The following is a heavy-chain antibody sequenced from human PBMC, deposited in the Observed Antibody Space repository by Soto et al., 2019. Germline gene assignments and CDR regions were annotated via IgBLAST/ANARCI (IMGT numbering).Heavy chain of an antibody. J-gene: IGHJ6*02. CDR1: GGSFSGYY. V-gene: IGHV4-34*01. CDR3: ARAVDCSGGSCYEDYYYYYGMDV. Sequence: SETLSLTCAVYGGSFSGYYWSWTRQPPGKGLEWIGEINHSGSTNYNPSLKSRVTISVDTSKNQFSLKLSSVTAADTAVYYCARAVDCSGGSCYEDYYYYYGMDVWGQGTTVT. CDR2: INHSGST. D-gene: IGHD2-15*01.